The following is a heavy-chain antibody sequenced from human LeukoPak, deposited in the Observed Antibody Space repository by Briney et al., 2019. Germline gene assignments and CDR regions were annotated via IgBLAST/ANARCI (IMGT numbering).Heavy chain of an antibody. V-gene: IGHV3-23*01. D-gene: IGHD6-19*01. Sequence: PGRSLRLSCAASGFTFSSYAMSWVRQAPGRGLEWVSAISGSGGSTYYADSVKGRFTISRDNSKNTLYLQMNSLRAEDTAVYYCAKEGLKKWLVRDYYFDYWGQGTLVTVSS. CDR1: GFTFSSYA. CDR2: ISGSGGST. J-gene: IGHJ4*02. CDR3: AKEGLKKWLVRDYYFDY.